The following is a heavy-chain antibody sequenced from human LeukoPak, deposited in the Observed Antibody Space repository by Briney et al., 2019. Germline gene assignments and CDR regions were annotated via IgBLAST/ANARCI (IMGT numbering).Heavy chain of an antibody. V-gene: IGHV5-51*01. Sequence: LGESLKISCKGSGYSFTSYWIGWVRQMPGKGLEWMGIIYPGDSDTRYSPSFQGQVTISADKSISTAYLQWSSLKASDTAMYYCARHDLSLGYSGSYYGAFDIWGQGTMVTVSS. J-gene: IGHJ3*02. D-gene: IGHD1-26*01. CDR2: IYPGDSDT. CDR1: GYSFTSYW. CDR3: ARHDLSLGYSGSYYGAFDI.